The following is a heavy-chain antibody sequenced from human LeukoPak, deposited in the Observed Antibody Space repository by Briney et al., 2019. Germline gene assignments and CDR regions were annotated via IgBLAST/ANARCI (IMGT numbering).Heavy chain of an antibody. CDR2: ISGSGSGGST. D-gene: IGHD5-18*01. V-gene: IGHV3-23*01. CDR1: GFTFSSSA. J-gene: IGHJ4*02. Sequence: GGSLRLSCAASGFTFSSSAMSWVRQAPGKGLEWVSSISGSGSGGSTYYADSVKGRFTISRDNSKNTLYLQMNSLRAEDTAVYYCAKDRRYNYGYKDYWGQGTLVTVSS. CDR3: AKDRRYNYGYKDY.